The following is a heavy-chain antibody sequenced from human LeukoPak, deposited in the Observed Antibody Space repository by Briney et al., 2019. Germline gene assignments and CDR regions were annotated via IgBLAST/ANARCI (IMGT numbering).Heavy chain of an antibody. V-gene: IGHV4-61*02. Sequence: PSETLSLTCTVSGGSINSGNYYWSWIRQPAGKGLEWIGRIYTSGSTNSHPSLRTRVTISVDTSRNQFSLKLSSVTAADTAVYYCARRASYDSDDAFDIWGQGTMVTVSS. J-gene: IGHJ3*02. CDR1: GGSINSGNYY. D-gene: IGHD3-3*01. CDR3: ARRASYDSDDAFDI. CDR2: IYTSGST.